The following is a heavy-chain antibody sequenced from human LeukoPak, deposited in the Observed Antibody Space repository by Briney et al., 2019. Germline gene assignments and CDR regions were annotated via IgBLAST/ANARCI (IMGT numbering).Heavy chain of an antibody. CDR1: GGSISSSAHS. D-gene: IGHD1-1*01. CDR3: ARGTKLAYYFDY. CDR2: INHCGST. J-gene: IGHJ4*02. V-gene: IGHV4-39*07. Sequence: PSETLSLTCTVSGGSISSSAHSGGWIRQPPGKGLEWIGEINHCGSTNYNPSLKSRVTISVDTSKNQFSLKLSSVTAADTAVYYCARGTKLAYYFDYWGQGTLVTVSS.